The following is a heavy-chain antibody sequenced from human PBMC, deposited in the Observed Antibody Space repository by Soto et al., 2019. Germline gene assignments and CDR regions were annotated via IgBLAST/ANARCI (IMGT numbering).Heavy chain of an antibody. Sequence: QVQLVQSGAEVKKPGASVKVSCKASGYTFTSYDINWVRQATGQGLEWMGWMNPNSGNTGYAQKFQGRVTMTRNTSISTAYMELSSLRSEDTAVYYCARGRSPYCSGGSCYYFDYWGQGTLVTVSS. CDR1: GYTFTSYD. CDR2: MNPNSGNT. J-gene: IGHJ4*02. V-gene: IGHV1-8*01. D-gene: IGHD2-15*01. CDR3: ARGRSPYCSGGSCYYFDY.